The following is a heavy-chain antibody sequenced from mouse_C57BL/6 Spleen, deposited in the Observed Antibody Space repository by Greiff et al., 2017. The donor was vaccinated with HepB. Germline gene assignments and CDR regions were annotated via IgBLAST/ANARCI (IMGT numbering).Heavy chain of an antibody. CDR1: GYTFTDYN. D-gene: IGHD2-3*01. CDR2: INPNNGGT. J-gene: IGHJ3*01. Sequence: EVQLQQSGPELVKPGASVKMSCKASGYTFTDYNMHWVKQSHGKSLEWIGYINPNNGGTSYNQKFKGKATLTVNKSSSTAYMELRSRTSEDSAVYYCAREYDGYYVFCAYWGQGTLVTVSA. CDR3: AREYDGYYVFCAY. V-gene: IGHV1-22*01.